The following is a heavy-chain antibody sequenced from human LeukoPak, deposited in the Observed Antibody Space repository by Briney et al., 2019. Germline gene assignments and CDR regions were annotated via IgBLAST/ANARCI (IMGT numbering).Heavy chain of an antibody. D-gene: IGHD3-10*01. CDR1: GFTFSSYE. CDR2: ISSSGSTI. V-gene: IGHV3-48*03. Sequence: GGSLRLSCAASGFTFSSYEMNWVRQAPGKGLEWVSYISSSGSTIYYADSVKGRFTISRDNAKNSLYLQMNSLRAEDTAVYYCARGASRVWFGELSYFDYWGQGTLVTVSS. CDR3: ARGASRVWFGELSYFDY. J-gene: IGHJ4*02.